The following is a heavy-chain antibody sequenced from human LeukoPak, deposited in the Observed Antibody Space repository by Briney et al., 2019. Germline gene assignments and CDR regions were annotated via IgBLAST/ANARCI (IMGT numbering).Heavy chain of an antibody. CDR2: ISAYNGNT. Sequence: ASVKVSCKASDYTCTSYGISWVRQAPGQGLEWMGWISAYNGNTNYAQKLQGRVTMTTDTSTSTAYMELRSLRSDDTAVYYCARVDIVVVVAANWFDPWGQGTLVTVSS. D-gene: IGHD2-15*01. CDR1: DYTCTSYG. V-gene: IGHV1-18*01. CDR3: ARVDIVVVVAANWFDP. J-gene: IGHJ5*02.